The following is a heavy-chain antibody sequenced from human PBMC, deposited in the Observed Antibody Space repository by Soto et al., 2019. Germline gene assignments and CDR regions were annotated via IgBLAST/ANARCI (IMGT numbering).Heavy chain of an antibody. CDR1: GYSFTNYW. D-gene: IGHD6-13*01. J-gene: IGHJ4*02. Sequence: EVQLVQSGAEVKESGESLKSSCKGFGYSFTNYWIGWVRQMPGKGLEWMGLIYPGDSDTRYSPSCQGQVNISADKSINTAYLQWSSLRAADTAMYYCATSVGSSWPFDYWRQGTLVTVAS. CDR2: IYPGDSDT. CDR3: ATSVGSSWPFDY. V-gene: IGHV5-51*03.